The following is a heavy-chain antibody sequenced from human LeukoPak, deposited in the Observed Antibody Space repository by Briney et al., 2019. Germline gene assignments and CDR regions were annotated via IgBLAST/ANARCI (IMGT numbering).Heavy chain of an antibody. CDR2: ISYDGSNK. Sequence: SGVSLRLSCAASGFTFSSYAMHWVRQAPGKGLEWVAVISYDGSNKYYADSVKGRFTISRDNSKNTLYLQMNSLRAEDTAVYYCARSIQLKSWGQGTLVTVSS. V-gene: IGHV3-30*04. J-gene: IGHJ4*02. CDR3: ARSIQLKS. D-gene: IGHD5-18*01. CDR1: GFTFSSYA.